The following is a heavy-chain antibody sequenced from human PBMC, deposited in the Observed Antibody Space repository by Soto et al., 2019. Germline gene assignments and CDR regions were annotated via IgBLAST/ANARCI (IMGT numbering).Heavy chain of an antibody. CDR1: GYTFTSYA. CDR3: AREPFPYYYYYGMDV. CDR2: INAGNGNT. J-gene: IGHJ6*02. Sequence: ASVKVSCKASGYTFTSYAMHWVRQAPGQRLEWMGSINAGNGNTKYSQKFQGGGTITTDTSANTTYLELSSLRSEDTAVYCCAREPFPYYYYYGMDVWGQGTTVTVSS. V-gene: IGHV1-3*01.